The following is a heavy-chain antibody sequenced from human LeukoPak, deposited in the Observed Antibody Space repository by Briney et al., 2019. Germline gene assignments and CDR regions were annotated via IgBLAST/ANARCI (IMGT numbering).Heavy chain of an antibody. Sequence: SETLSLTCAVYGGSFSGYYWSWIRQPPGKGLEWIGEINHSGSTNYNPSLKGRVTISVDTSKNQFSLKLSSVTAADTAVYYCARAPVGATTIDYWGQGTLVTVSS. CDR2: INHSGST. CDR3: ARAPVGATTIDY. V-gene: IGHV4-34*01. CDR1: GGSFSGYY. J-gene: IGHJ4*02. D-gene: IGHD1-26*01.